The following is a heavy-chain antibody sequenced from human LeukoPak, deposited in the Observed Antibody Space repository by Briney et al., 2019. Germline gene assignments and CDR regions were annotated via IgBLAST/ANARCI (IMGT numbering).Heavy chain of an antibody. CDR1: GGSISSYY. V-gene: IGHV4-59*01. D-gene: IGHD4-17*01. CDR3: ARNRYGDYAYYFDY. J-gene: IGHJ4*02. CDR2: IYYSGST. Sequence: SETLSLTCTDSGGSISSYYWSWIRQPPGKGLEWIGYIYYSGSTNYNPSLKSRVTISVDTSKNQFSLKLSSVTAADTAVYYCARNRYGDYAYYFDYWGQGTLVTVSS.